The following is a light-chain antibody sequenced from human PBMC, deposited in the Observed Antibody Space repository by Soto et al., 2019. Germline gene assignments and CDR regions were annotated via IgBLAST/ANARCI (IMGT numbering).Light chain of an antibody. CDR2: GAS. CDR1: RNINTY. V-gene: IGKV1-39*01. CDR3: QQTSAAPFT. J-gene: IGKJ3*01. Sequence: DIQIAQSPSSLSASVGDTITITCLSSRNINTYLNWYQQKPGKAPKLLIFGASSLQSGVPSRFSGSGSRTDFTLTINSLQPEDFATYCCQQTSAAPFTFGPGTKVDIK.